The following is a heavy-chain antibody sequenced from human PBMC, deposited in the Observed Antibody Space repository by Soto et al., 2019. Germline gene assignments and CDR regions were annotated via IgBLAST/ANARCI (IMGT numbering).Heavy chain of an antibody. CDR2: IYHSGST. CDR1: GGSISSSNW. V-gene: IGHV4-4*02. D-gene: IGHD3-10*01. Sequence: SETLSLTCAVSGGSISSSNWWSWVRQPPGKGLEWIGEIYHSGSTNYNPSLKSRVTISVDKSKNQFSLKLSSVTAADTAVYYCARVGDNYGSGSYYPYYYYGMDVWGQGTTVTVSS. CDR3: ARVGDNYGSGSYYPYYYYGMDV. J-gene: IGHJ6*02.